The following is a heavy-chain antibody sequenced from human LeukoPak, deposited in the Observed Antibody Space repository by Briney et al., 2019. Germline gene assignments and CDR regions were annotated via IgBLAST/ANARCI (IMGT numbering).Heavy chain of an antibody. J-gene: IGHJ4*02. Sequence: GGSLRLSCAASGFTFSSYWRSWVRQAPGKRLEWVANINQDGSEKYYVDSVKGRFIISRDNARISLFLQMNILTAEDTAIYYCVREGAYSTSSPAGYWGQGTLVSVSS. D-gene: IGHD6-6*01. CDR2: INQDGSEK. CDR1: GFTFSSYW. V-gene: IGHV3-7*01. CDR3: VREGAYSTSSPAGY.